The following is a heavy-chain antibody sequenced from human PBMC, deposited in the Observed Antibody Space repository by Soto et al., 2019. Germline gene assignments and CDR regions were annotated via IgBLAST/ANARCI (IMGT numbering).Heavy chain of an antibody. CDR1: GYTFTSYY. CDR3: ARDHPHSYGVYYFDY. CDR2: INPSGGST. J-gene: IGHJ4*02. V-gene: IGHV1-46*01. Sequence: VSVKVSCKASGYTFTSYYMHWVRQAPGQGLEWMGIINPSGGSTSYAQKFQGRVTMTRDTSTNTVYMDLSSLRSEDTAVYYCARDHPHSYGVYYFDYWGQGTLVTVSS. D-gene: IGHD5-18*01.